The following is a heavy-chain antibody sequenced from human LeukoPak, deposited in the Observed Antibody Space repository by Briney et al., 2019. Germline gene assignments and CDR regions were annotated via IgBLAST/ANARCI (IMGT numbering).Heavy chain of an antibody. CDR2: ISSSSSYI. CDR1: GFTFSSYS. CDR3: ARDNRYGSGSYSHFDY. Sequence: PGGSLRLSCAASGFTFSSYSMNWVRQAPGKGLEWVSSISSSSSYIYYADSVKGRLTISRDNAKNSLYLQMNSLRAEDTAVYYCARDNRYGSGSYSHFDYWGQGTLVTVSS. D-gene: IGHD3-10*01. V-gene: IGHV3-21*01. J-gene: IGHJ4*02.